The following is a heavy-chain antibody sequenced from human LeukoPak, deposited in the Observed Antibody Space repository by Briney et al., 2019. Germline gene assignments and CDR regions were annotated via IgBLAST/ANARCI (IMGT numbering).Heavy chain of an antibody. D-gene: IGHD1-1*01. J-gene: IGHJ4*02. Sequence: GESLKISCKASGYSFTINWIAWVRQMPGQGLEWMGIVYPGGPDIHYSPPFQGQVTISADKSISTAYLQWSSLKASDTAMYYCARPQTGTGSIDYWGQGTLVTVSS. CDR3: ARPQTGTGSIDY. V-gene: IGHV5-51*01. CDR1: GYSFTINW. CDR2: VYPGGPDI.